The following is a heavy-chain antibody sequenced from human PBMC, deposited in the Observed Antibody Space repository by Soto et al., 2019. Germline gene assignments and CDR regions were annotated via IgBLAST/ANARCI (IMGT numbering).Heavy chain of an antibody. CDR1: GYSFTSYW. J-gene: IGHJ5*02. Sequence: GESLKISCTGVGYSFTSYWIGWVRRMPGKGLEWMGIIYPGDSDTRYSPSFQGQVTISADKSITTAYLQWSSLKASDTAMYYCARGYCNTNICDPWFDPWGQGTLVTVSS. CDR2: IYPGDSDT. D-gene: IGHD2-2*01. V-gene: IGHV5-51*01. CDR3: ARGYCNTNICDPWFDP.